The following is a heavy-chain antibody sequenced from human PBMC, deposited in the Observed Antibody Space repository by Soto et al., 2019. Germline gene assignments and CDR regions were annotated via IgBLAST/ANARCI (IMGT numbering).Heavy chain of an antibody. CDR3: ASGGRGYYDSSGD. V-gene: IGHV1-69*13. CDR2: IIPIFGTA. J-gene: IGHJ3*01. Sequence: GASVKVSCKASGGTFSSYAISWVRQAPAQGLEWMGGIIPIFGTANYAQKFQGRVTITADESTSTAYMEMSSLRAEDTAVYYCASGGRGYYDSSGDWGQGTMVTVSS. CDR1: GGTFSSYA. D-gene: IGHD3-22*01.